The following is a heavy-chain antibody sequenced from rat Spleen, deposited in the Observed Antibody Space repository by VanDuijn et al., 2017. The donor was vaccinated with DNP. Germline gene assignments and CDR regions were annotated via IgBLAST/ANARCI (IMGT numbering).Heavy chain of an antibody. D-gene: IGHD3-8*01. V-gene: IGHV5S13*01. CDR1: GFTFSNYG. CDR3: TSNPHIRTAAPFDY. CDR2: ITNSGGST. Sequence: EVQLVESGGGLVQPGRSLKLSCAASGFTFSNYGMAWVRQAPTKGLEWVASITNSGGSTYYSDSVKGRFSISRDNAKSTLYLQVNSLRSEDTATYYCTSNPHIRTAAPFDYWGQGVMVTVSS. J-gene: IGHJ2*01.